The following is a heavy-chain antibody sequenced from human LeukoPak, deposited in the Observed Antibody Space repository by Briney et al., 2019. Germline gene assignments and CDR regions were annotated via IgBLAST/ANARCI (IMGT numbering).Heavy chain of an antibody. CDR2: IKQGGSDI. CDR1: GFTFSSYW. Sequence: PGGSLRLSCAASGFTFSSYWMSWVRQAPGKGLEWVANIKQGGSDIYYVDSVKGRFTISRDNAKNSLYLQMNSLRAEDTAVYFGEKSHGYGFEYWGQGTLVTVSS. D-gene: IGHD5-18*01. J-gene: IGHJ4*02. V-gene: IGHV3-7*01. CDR3: EKSHGYGFEY.